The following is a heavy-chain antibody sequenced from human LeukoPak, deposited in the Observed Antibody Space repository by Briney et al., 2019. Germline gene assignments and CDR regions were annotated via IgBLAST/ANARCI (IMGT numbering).Heavy chain of an antibody. Sequence: GGSLRLSCAASGVTFSSYDMNWVRQAPGKGLEWVSYISSSGSTIYYADSVKGRFTISRDNAKNSLYLQMNSLRAEDTAVYYCAREGGFAGNGMDVWGQGTTVTVSS. D-gene: IGHD3-3*01. CDR1: GVTFSSYD. CDR2: ISSSGSTI. CDR3: AREGGFAGNGMDV. J-gene: IGHJ6*02. V-gene: IGHV3-48*03.